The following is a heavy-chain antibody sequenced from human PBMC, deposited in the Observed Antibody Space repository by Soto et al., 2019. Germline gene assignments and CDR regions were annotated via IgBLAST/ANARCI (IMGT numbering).Heavy chain of an antibody. Sequence: QVQLVESGGGVVQPGRSLRLSCAASGFTFSSYAMHWVRQAPGKGLEWVAVISYDGSNKYYADSVKGRFTTSRDNSKNTLDLQMNSLRAEDAAVYYCAKAAQHDYYYYCMDVWGQGTTVTVSS. V-gene: IGHV3-30-3*01. CDR2: ISYDGSNK. D-gene: IGHD6-6*01. CDR3: AKAAQHDYYYYCMDV. CDR1: GFTFSSYA. J-gene: IGHJ6*02.